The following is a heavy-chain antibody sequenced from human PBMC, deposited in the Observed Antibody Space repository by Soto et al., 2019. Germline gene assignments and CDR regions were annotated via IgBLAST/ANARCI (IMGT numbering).Heavy chain of an antibody. CDR3: ARDRGIVVVVGMDV. V-gene: IGHV1-2*02. J-gene: IGHJ6*02. CDR1: GYTFTGYY. D-gene: IGHD2-15*01. Sequence: ASVKVSCKASGYTFTGYYMHWVRQAPGQGLEWMGWINPNSGGTNYAQKFQGRVTMTRDTSNSTAYMELSRLRSDDTAVYYCARDRGIVVVVGMDVWGQGTTVTVSS. CDR2: INPNSGGT.